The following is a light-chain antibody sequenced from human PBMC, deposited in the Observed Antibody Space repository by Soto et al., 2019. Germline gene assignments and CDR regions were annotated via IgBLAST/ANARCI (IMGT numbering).Light chain of an antibody. CDR3: QQYGTSPVT. CDR1: QSVSRSF. Sequence: EIVLTQSPGTLSLSPGERATLSCRASQSVSRSFLAWYQQKPGQAPRLLIYGASSRATGIPDRFGGSGSGTDFTLTISRLEPEDFAVYYCQQYGTSPVTFGQGTRLEIK. CDR2: GAS. J-gene: IGKJ5*01. V-gene: IGKV3-20*01.